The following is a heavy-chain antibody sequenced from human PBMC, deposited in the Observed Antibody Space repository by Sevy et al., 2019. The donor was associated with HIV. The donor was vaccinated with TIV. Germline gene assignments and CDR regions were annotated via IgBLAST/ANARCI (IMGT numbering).Heavy chain of an antibody. D-gene: IGHD3-9*01. CDR3: ARERGSXILTLGXXF. Sequence: SETLSLTCTVSAGSISSDSYFWNWIRQPAGKGLEWIGRIHASGSTIYNPSLKSRVTMSVDKSKSQFSLRLTSVTAADSAVYFCARERGSXILTLGXXFWGQGSLVTVSS. CDR1: AGSISSDSYF. V-gene: IGHV4-61*02. J-gene: IGHJ4*02. CDR2: IHASGST.